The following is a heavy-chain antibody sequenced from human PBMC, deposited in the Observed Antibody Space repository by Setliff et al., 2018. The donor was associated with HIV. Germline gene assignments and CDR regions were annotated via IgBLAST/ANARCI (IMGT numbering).Heavy chain of an antibody. Sequence: SETLSLTCTVPGGSINRSNYYWGWIRQPPGKGLEWIGTISYTGSTYYGPSLKSRVTISLDTSKNQFFLKLSSVTAADTAGYFCARQTYYYDNSGHNWFDPWGQGTLVTVSS. CDR2: ISYTGST. CDR1: GGSINRSNYY. V-gene: IGHV4-39*01. J-gene: IGHJ5*02. CDR3: ARQTYYYDNSGHNWFDP. D-gene: IGHD3-22*01.